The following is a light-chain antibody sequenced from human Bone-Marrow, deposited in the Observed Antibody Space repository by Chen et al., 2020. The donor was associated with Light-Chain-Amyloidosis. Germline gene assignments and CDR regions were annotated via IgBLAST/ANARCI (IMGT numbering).Light chain of an antibody. J-gene: IGKJ1*01. CDR3: QQYYSTPLT. CDR1: QSVLYSSNNKNY. V-gene: IGKV4-1*01. Sequence: DIVMTQSPDSLAVSLGERATINCKSSQSVLYSSNNKNYLAWYQQKPGQPPKLLIYWASTRESGVPDRFSGSGSGTDFPITISSLQAEDVAVYYCQQYYSTPLTFGQGTKVEIK. CDR2: WAS.